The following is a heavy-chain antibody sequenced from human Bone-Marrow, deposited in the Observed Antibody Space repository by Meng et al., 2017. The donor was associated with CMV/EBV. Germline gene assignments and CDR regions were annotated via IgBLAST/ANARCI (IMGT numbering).Heavy chain of an antibody. J-gene: IGHJ4*02. Sequence: GSLRLSCTVSGDSISNYYWNWIRQPPGKGLEWIGYIYYSGSTNYNPSLKSRVTISVDTSKNQFSLKLSSVTAADTAVYYCARWRSGWYGGLDYWGQGTLVTVSS. D-gene: IGHD6-19*01. CDR3: ARWRSGWYGGLDY. CDR2: IYYSGST. V-gene: IGHV4-59*01. CDR1: GDSISNYY.